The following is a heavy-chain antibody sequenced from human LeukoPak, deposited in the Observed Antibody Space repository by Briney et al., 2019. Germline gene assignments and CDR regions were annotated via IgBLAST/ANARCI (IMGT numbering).Heavy chain of an antibody. J-gene: IGHJ6*03. Sequence: GGSLRLSCAASGFTFSSFSMNWVRQAPGKGLEWVSSISSNNEFIYYADSVKGRFTLSRDNAKNSLYLHLNSMRAEDTAVYYCARNERSGSSYYYYYMDVWGKGTTVTVSS. D-gene: IGHD3-3*01. CDR2: ISSNNEFI. V-gene: IGHV3-21*01. CDR3: ARNERSGSSYYYYYMDV. CDR1: GFTFSSFS.